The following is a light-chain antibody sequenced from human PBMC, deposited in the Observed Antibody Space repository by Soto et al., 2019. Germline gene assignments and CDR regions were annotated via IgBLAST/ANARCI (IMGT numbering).Light chain of an antibody. V-gene: IGKV1-5*03. CDR2: KAS. J-gene: IGKJ1*01. Sequence: DIQMTQSPSTLSASVGDRVSISCRASQSINRWLAWYQQKPGKAPKLLIYKASNLESGVPSRFSGSGSGTDFTLTISSLQPEDFATYYCQQSYNTPRTFGQGTKVDIK. CDR1: QSINRW. CDR3: QQSYNTPRT.